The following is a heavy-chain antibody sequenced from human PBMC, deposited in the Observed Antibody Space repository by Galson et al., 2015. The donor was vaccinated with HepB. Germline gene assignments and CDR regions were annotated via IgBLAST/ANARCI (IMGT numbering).Heavy chain of an antibody. CDR2: IYYSGNT. V-gene: IGHV4-39*01. CDR1: GGSISSSNYY. D-gene: IGHD6-19*01. CDR3: AGRNSAQWHPFDP. Sequence: SETLSLTCTVSGGSISSSNYYWGWIRQPPGKGLEWIGGIYYSGNTYYNPSLKSRVTISVDTSKNQLSLKLSSVTAADTAVYYCAGRNSAQWHPFDPWGQGTLVTVSS. J-gene: IGHJ5*02.